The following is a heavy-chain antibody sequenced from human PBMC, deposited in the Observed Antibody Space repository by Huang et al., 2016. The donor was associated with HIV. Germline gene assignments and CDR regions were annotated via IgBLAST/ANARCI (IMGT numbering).Heavy chain of an antibody. Sequence: QVHLVQSGAEVKKPGSSVRVSCTASGGSFKISGISWVRQAPGQGLEWLGGSLPMLWRANYAQTMSDRVTITSSESMTTVYMDLTSLRPEDTAVYYCASGASYEIWTPYYSGWHYSMDVWGEGTTVTVSS. CDR2: SLPMLWRA. D-gene: IGHD3-9*01. CDR3: ASGASYEIWTPYYSGWHYSMDV. V-gene: IGHV1-69*13. CDR1: GGSFKISG. J-gene: IGHJ6*03.